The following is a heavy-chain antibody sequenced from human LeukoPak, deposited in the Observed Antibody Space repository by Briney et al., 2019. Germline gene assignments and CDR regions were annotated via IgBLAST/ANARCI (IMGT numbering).Heavy chain of an antibody. CDR2: ISGSGGST. Sequence: GGSLRPSCAASGFTFSSYAMSWVRQAPGKGLEWVSAISGSGGSTYYADSVKGRFTISRDNSKNTLYLQMNSLRAEDTAVYYCAKVGSSGYCFDYWGQGTLVTVSS. CDR1: GFTFSSYA. J-gene: IGHJ4*02. V-gene: IGHV3-23*01. CDR3: AKVGSSGYCFDY. D-gene: IGHD3-22*01.